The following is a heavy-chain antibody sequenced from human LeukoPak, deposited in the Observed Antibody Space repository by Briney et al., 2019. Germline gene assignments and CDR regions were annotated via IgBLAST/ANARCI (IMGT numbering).Heavy chain of an antibody. D-gene: IGHD2-21*02. V-gene: IGHV3-23*01. CDR2: ISATGYTS. CDR3: ASSVVTISDY. J-gene: IGHJ4*01. CDR1: GFTFSSYA. Sequence: QTGGSLRLSCAASGFTFSSYAMNWVRQAPGEGLEGVSTISATGYTSYYADSVKGRFTISRDNSNNTLYLQMSSLRAEDTAVYYCASSVVTISDYWGHGTLVTVSS.